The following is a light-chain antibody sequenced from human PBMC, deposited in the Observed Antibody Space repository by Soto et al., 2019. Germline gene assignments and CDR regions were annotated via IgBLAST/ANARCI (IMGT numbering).Light chain of an antibody. V-gene: IGLV1-47*01. Sequence: QSVLTQPPSASGTPGQRVTISCSGSSYNIGSNHVYWYQQLPGTAPKLLIYRNNQRPSGVPDRFSGSKSGTSASLAISGLRSEDEADYYCAAWDDSLSVVVFGGGTKLTVL. CDR3: AAWDDSLSVVV. J-gene: IGLJ2*01. CDR2: RNN. CDR1: SYNIGSNH.